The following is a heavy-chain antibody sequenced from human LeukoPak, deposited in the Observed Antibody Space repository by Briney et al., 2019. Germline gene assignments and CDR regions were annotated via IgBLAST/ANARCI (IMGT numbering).Heavy chain of an antibody. V-gene: IGHV3-21*01. Sequence: MPGGSLRLSCAASRFTFSSYTMNWVRQAPGKGLEWVSSISSSSSYIYYADSVKGRFTISRDNAKNSLYLQMNSLRVEDTAVYYCARFHSSLDAFDIWGQGTMVTVSS. CDR3: ARFHSSLDAFDI. D-gene: IGHD6-13*01. CDR1: RFTFSSYT. J-gene: IGHJ3*02. CDR2: ISSSSSYI.